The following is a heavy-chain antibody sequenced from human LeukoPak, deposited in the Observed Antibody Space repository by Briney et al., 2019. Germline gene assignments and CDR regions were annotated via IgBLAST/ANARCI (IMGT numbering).Heavy chain of an antibody. Sequence: PSETLSLTCAVSGYSISSGYYWGWIRQPPGKGLEGLGSIYHSWSTYYNPSLKSRVTISVATSTNHFSLKLSSVTAADTAVYYCARRGDGYNYVFDYWGQGTLVTVSS. CDR2: IYHSWST. CDR1: GYSISSGYY. J-gene: IGHJ4*02. CDR3: ARRGDGYNYVFDY. V-gene: IGHV4-38-2*01. D-gene: IGHD5-24*01.